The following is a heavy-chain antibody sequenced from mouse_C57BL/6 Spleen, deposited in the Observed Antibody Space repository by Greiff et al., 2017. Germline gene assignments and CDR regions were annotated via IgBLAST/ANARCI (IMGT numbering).Heavy chain of an antibody. CDR3: ARDGYYRYYAMDY. Sequence: QVPLQQPGAELVKPGASVKLSCKASGYTFTSYWMHWVKQRPGRGLGWIGRIDPNSGGTTYNEKFKSKATLTVAKPSSTDYMQLSSLTSEDSAVYYCARDGYYRYYAMDYWGQGTSVTVSS. CDR1: GYTFTSYW. V-gene: IGHV1-72*01. J-gene: IGHJ4*01. D-gene: IGHD2-3*01. CDR2: IDPNSGGT.